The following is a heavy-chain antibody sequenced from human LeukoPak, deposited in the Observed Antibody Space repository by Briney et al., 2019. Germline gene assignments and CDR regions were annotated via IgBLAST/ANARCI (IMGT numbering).Heavy chain of an antibody. D-gene: IGHD3-22*01. CDR3: AREGVDYYDSSGYYLIL. V-gene: IGHV1-2*02. CDR2: INPNSGGT. J-gene: IGHJ4*02. CDR1: GYTFTGYY. Sequence: ASVKVSCKASGYTFTGYYMHWVRQAPGQGLEWRGWINPNSGGTNYAQKFQGRVTMTRDTSISTAYMELSRLRSDDTAVYYCAREGVDYYDSSGYYLILWGQGTLVTVSS.